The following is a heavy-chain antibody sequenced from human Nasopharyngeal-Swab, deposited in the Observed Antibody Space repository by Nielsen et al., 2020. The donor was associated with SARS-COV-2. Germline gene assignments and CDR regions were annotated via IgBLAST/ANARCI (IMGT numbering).Heavy chain of an antibody. CDR3: ARDPIGAVAGPGGY. J-gene: IGHJ4*02. Sequence: GESLKISCAASGFTFSSYAMSWVRQAPGKGLEWVSVIYSGGSTYYADSVKGRFTISRDNSKNTLYLQMNSLRAEDTAVYYCARDPIGAVAGPGGYWGQGTLVTVSS. CDR1: GFTFSSYA. D-gene: IGHD6-19*01. V-gene: IGHV3-53*01. CDR2: IYSGGST.